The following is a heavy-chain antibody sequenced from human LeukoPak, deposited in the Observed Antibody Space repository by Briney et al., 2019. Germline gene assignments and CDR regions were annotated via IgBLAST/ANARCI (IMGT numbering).Heavy chain of an antibody. Sequence: ASVKVSCKASGYSLINNFMHWVRQAPGQGLEWMGWINPNSGGTKYGQKFQGRVTMTRDTSISTVYMELSRLTYDDTAVYFCVRVKKILPEFEFWGQGTLLTVSS. J-gene: IGHJ4*02. CDR2: INPNSGGT. CDR3: VRVKKILPEFEF. V-gene: IGHV1-2*02. D-gene: IGHD2-21*01. CDR1: GYSLINNF.